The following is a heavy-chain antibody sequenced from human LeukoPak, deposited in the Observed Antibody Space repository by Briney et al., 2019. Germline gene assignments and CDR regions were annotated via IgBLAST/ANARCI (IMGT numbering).Heavy chain of an antibody. CDR1: GGSISSYY. D-gene: IGHD3-16*02. CDR3: ARGQYDYVWGSYRHRAFDI. Sequence: PSETLSLTCTVSGGSISSYYWSWIRQPPGKGLEWIGYIYYSGSTNYNPSLKSRVTISVDTSKNQLSLKLSSVTAADTAVYYCARGQYDYVWGSYRHRAFDIWGQGTMVTVSS. J-gene: IGHJ3*02. V-gene: IGHV4-59*01. CDR2: IYYSGST.